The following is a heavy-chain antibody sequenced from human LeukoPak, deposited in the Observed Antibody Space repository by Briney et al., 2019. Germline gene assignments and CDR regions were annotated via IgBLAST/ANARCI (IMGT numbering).Heavy chain of an antibody. J-gene: IGHJ6*02. CDR2: IWYDGSNK. D-gene: IGHD1-26*01. V-gene: IGHV3-33*08. Sequence: PGGSLRLSCAASGFTFSSYAMHWVRQAPGKGLEWVAVIWYDGSNKYYADSVKGRFTISRDNSKNTLYLQMNSLRAEDTAVYYCARSKGELLDYYYGMDVWGQGTAVTVSS. CDR3: ARSKGELLDYYYGMDV. CDR1: GFTFSSYA.